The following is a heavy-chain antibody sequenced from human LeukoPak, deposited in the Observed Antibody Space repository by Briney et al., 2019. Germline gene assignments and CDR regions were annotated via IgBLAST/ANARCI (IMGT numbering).Heavy chain of an antibody. Sequence: PGRSLRLSCAASGFTFSSYAMHWVRQAPGKGLEWVTVISYDGTNKYYTDSVKGRFTISRDNSKNTLYLQMNSLRAEDTAVYYCARVKADMITFGGVIVRPGAYFDYWGQGTLVTVSS. CDR1: GFTFSSYA. D-gene: IGHD3-16*02. CDR3: ARVKADMITFGGVIVRPGAYFDY. J-gene: IGHJ4*02. V-gene: IGHV3-30*04. CDR2: ISYDGTNK.